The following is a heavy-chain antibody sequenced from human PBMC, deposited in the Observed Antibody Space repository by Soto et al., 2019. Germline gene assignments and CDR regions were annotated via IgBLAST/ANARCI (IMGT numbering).Heavy chain of an antibody. CDR3: SRSIIPAGAFDI. J-gene: IGHJ3*02. CDR2: VNSDGSTT. Sequence: EVQLVESGGGLVQPGGSLRVSCAASGFTFSNYWMHWVRQAPGKGLVWISRVNSDGSTTSYADSMKGRFTISRDNAKNTLNLQMNSLRAEDTAVYYCSRSIIPAGAFDIWGQGKMVTVSS. CDR1: GFTFSNYW. V-gene: IGHV3-74*01. D-gene: IGHD3-3*01.